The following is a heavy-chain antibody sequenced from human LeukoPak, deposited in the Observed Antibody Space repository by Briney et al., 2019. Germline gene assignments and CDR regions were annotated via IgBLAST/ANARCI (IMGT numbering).Heavy chain of an antibody. D-gene: IGHD2/OR15-2a*01. V-gene: IGHV4-39*07. J-gene: IGHJ3*02. Sequence: SETLSLTCTVSGGSISSSSYYWGWIRQPPGKGLEWIGSIYYSGSTYYNPSLKSRVTISVDTSKNQFSLKLSSVTAADTAVYYCAREIGHAFDIWGQGTMVTVSS. CDR2: IYYSGST. CDR3: AREIGHAFDI. CDR1: GGSISSSSYY.